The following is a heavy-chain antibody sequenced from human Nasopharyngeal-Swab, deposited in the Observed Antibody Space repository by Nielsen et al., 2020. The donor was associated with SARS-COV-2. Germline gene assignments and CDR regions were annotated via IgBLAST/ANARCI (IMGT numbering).Heavy chain of an antibody. J-gene: IGHJ4*02. Sequence: ASVKVSCKASGYTFTSYGISWVRQAPGQGLEWMGWISAYNGNTNYAQNLQGRVTLTTDTSTTTTYMELRTLRSDDTAVYYCARGGGSHFDYWGQGSLVTVSS. V-gene: IGHV1-18*01. CDR2: ISAYNGNT. CDR3: ARGGGSHFDY. D-gene: IGHD3-16*01. CDR1: GYTFTSYG.